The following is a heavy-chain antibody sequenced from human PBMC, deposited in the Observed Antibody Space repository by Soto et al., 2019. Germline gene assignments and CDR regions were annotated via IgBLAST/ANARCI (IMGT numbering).Heavy chain of an antibody. V-gene: IGHV4-39*01. J-gene: IGHJ4*02. D-gene: IGHD2-21*02. Sequence: PSETLSLTCIVSGESISSSSYYWGWIRQPPGKGLEWIGSIYYSGRTYYNPSFKSRVIISIDTSKNQFSLKLSSVTATDTAVYYCARQLTTVVTQAYFDHWGQGALVTVS. CDR2: IYYSGRT. CDR3: ARQLTTVVTQAYFDH. CDR1: GESISSSSYY.